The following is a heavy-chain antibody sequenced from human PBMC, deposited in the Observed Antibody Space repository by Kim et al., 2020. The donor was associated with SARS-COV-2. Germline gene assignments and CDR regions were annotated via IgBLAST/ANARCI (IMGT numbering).Heavy chain of an antibody. CDR1: GFTFSSYA. Sequence: GGSLRLSCAASGFTFSSYAMSWVRQAPGKGLEWVSVISDTGGSTYYADSVKGRFTISRDNSKNTLYLQMNSLRAEDTAVYYCAKPHLTDYCNYPFDYWGQGILVTVSS. D-gene: IGHD4-4*01. CDR2: ISDTGGST. CDR3: AKPHLTDYCNYPFDY. V-gene: IGHV3-23*01. J-gene: IGHJ4*02.